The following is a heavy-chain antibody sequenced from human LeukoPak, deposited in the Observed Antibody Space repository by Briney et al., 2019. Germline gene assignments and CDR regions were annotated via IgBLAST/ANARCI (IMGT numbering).Heavy chain of an antibody. CDR2: IRGSGGST. CDR1: GFTFSSYA. CDR3: AKGGIVVAPGY. J-gene: IGHJ4*02. Sequence: SGGSLRLSCAASGFTFSSYAMSWVRQAPGKGLEWVSSIRGSGGSTYYADSVKGRFTISRDNSKNTLYLQMTSLRAEDTAVYYCAKGGIVVAPGYWGQGTLVTVSS. V-gene: IGHV3-23*01. D-gene: IGHD3-22*01.